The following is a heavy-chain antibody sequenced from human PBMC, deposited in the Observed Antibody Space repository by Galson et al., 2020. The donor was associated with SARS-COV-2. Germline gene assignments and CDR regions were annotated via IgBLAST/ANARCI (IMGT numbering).Heavy chain of an antibody. J-gene: IGHJ2*01. V-gene: IGHV4-31*03. CDR3: ARDRGYGNWYFDL. CDR1: GGSISSGGYY. CDR2: IYYSGST. Sequence: ASETLSLTCTVSGGSISSGGYYWSWIRQHPGKGLEWIGYIYYSGSTYYNPSLKSRVTISVDTSKNQFSLKLSSVTAADTAVYYCARDRGYGNWYFDLWGRGTLVTVSS. D-gene: IGHD5-12*01.